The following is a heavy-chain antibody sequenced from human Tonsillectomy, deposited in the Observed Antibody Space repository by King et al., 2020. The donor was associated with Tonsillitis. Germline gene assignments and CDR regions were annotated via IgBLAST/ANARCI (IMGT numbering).Heavy chain of an antibody. CDR2: IISSGSTI. D-gene: IGHD6-19*01. V-gene: IGHV3-11*01. Sequence: QLVESGGGLVKPGGSLRLSCAASGFTFSDYYMSWIRQAPGKGLECISYIISSGSTIYYADSVKGRFTISRDNAKNSLYLQMNSLRAEDTAVYYCARDPRAVAGTRSSEYFQHWGQGTLVTVSS. J-gene: IGHJ1*01. CDR1: GFTFSDYY. CDR3: ARDPRAVAGTRSSEYFQH.